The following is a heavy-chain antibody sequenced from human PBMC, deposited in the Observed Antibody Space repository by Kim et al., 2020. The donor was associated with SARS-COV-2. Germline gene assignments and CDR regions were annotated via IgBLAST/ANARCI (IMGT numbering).Heavy chain of an antibody. CDR1: GYSFTSYW. CDR3: ARIADVQGLTAGYYYYYYGMDV. J-gene: IGHJ6*02. D-gene: IGHD1-1*01. CDR2: IDPSDSYT. V-gene: IGHV5-10-1*01. Sequence: GESLKISCKGSGYSFTSYWISWVRQMPGKGLEWMGRIDPSDSYTNYSPSFQGHVTISADKSISTAYLQWSSLKASDTAMYYCARIADVQGLTAGYYYYYYGMDVWGQGTTVTVSS.